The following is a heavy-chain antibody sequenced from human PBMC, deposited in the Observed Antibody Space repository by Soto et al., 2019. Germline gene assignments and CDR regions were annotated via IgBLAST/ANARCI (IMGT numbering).Heavy chain of an antibody. CDR2: ISAYNGNT. J-gene: IGHJ6*02. V-gene: IGHV1-18*01. D-gene: IGHD3-3*01. CDR1: GYTFTSYG. Sequence: ASVKVSCKASGYTFTSYGISWVRQAPGQGLEWMGWISAYNGNTNYAQKLQGRVTMTTDTSTSTAYKELRSLRSDDTAVYYCARDPARLTIFGVVTPTLGYYYGMDVWGQGTTVTVSS. CDR3: ARDPARLTIFGVVTPTLGYYYGMDV.